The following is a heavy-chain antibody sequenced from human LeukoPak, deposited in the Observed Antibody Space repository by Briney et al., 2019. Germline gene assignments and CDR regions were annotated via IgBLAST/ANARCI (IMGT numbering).Heavy chain of an antibody. V-gene: IGHV1-8*01. D-gene: IGHD2-21*01. CDR3: ARNVAPTGYFVY. J-gene: IGHJ4*02. CDR2: MKPNSGNT. CDR1: GYAFTTYD. Sequence: ASVNVSCKASGYAFTTYDINWVRQATGQGLEWLGWMKPNSGNTGYAQKFQGRVSMTRDTSISTAYMELSSLRSEDTAVYYCARNVAPTGYFVYWGQGTLVTVSS.